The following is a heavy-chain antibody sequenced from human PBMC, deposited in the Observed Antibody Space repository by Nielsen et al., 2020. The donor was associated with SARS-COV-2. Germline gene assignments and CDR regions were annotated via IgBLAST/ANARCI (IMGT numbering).Heavy chain of an antibody. V-gene: IGHV3-30*18. Sequence: GESLKISCAASGFTFGTYGMHWVRQAPGKGLEWVAVTSYDETYRYYADSVKGRFTISRDNSKNTLYLQMNSLRAEDTAVYYCAKTTGGVDYWGQGTPVTVSS. CDR1: GFTFGTYG. D-gene: IGHD1-14*01. CDR2: TSYDETYR. J-gene: IGHJ4*02. CDR3: AKTTGGVDY.